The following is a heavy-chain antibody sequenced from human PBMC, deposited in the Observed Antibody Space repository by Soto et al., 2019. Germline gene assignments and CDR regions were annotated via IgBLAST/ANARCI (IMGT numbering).Heavy chain of an antibody. CDR2: IFYNEKN. CDR3: ARDSTCCGLDV. Sequence: QVELRESGPGLVKPSETLSLTCNVSGGSMRSYYWTWMRQSPGKGLEWLGNIFYNEKNNLNPSLKSRLSISVDTSKKKFSLMLSSVTAEDTAIYHCARDSTCCGLDVWGQGTTVTVSS. V-gene: IGHV4-59*01. D-gene: IGHD2-21*01. J-gene: IGHJ6*02. CDR1: GGSMRSYY.